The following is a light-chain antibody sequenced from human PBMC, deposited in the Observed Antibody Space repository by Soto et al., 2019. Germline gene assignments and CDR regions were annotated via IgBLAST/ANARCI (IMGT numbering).Light chain of an antibody. Sequence: QSALTQPASVSGSPGQSITISCTETSSDVGSYNLVSWYQQYPGKAPKFIIYEVSKRPSGVSNRFSGSKSGNTASLTISGLQAEDEADYYCCSYAGSTTHVVFGGGTKVTVL. CDR2: EVS. J-gene: IGLJ2*01. CDR1: SSDVGSYNL. V-gene: IGLV2-23*02. CDR3: CSYAGSTTHVV.